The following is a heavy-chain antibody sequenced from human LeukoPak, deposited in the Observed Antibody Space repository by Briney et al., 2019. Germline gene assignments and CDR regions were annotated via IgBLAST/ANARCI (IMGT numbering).Heavy chain of an antibody. V-gene: IGHV3-9*01. CDR3: AKDLFNYYGSGSYVD. CDR2: FSWNSGSI. CDR1: GFTFDDYA. J-gene: IGHJ4*02. D-gene: IGHD3-10*01. Sequence: GRSLRLSGAASGFTFDDYALHWVRQAPGKGRRGASGFSWNSGSIGYADSVKGRFTISRDNAKNSLYLQMNSLRAEDTALYYCAKDLFNYYGSGSYVDWGQGTLVTVSS.